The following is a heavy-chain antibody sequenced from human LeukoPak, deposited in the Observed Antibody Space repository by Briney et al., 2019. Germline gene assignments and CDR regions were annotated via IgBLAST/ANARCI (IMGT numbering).Heavy chain of an antibody. Sequence: PGGSLRLSCADSGFPFSSYWMSWVRQAPGKGLEWVANIKQDGSDKYYVDSVKGRFTISRDNAKKSLYLQLNSLRADDTAVYYCARLTGTTGFDYWGQGTLVTVSS. CDR2: IKQDGSDK. V-gene: IGHV3-7*01. CDR1: GFPFSSYW. CDR3: ARLTGTTGFDY. J-gene: IGHJ4*02. D-gene: IGHD1-1*01.